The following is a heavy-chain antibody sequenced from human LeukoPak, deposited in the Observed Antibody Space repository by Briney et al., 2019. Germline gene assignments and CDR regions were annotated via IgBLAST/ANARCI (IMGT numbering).Heavy chain of an antibody. CDR3: AKFTGSPYGSGRHQHYYYYGMDV. J-gene: IGHJ6*02. Sequence: GGSLTLSCAASGLTFRTYAMSWVRQAPGKGLEWVSAISGSGGSTYYADSVKGRFTISRDNSKNTLYLQMNSLRAEDTAVYYCAKFTGSPYGSGRHQHYYYYGMDVWGQGTTVTVSS. CDR1: GLTFRTYA. CDR2: ISGSGGST. V-gene: IGHV3-23*01. D-gene: IGHD3-10*01.